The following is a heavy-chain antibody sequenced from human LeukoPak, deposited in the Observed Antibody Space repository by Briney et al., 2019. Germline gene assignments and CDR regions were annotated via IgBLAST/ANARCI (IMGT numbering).Heavy chain of an antibody. CDR3: ARGGEVTYYDFWSGYYSAFDI. CDR1: GYTFTSYD. D-gene: IGHD3-3*01. Sequence: ASVKVSCKASGYTFTSYDINWVRQATGQGLEWMGWMNPNSGNTGYAQKSQGRVTMTRNTSISTAYMELSSLRSEDTAVYYCARGGEVTYYDFWSGYYSAFDIWGQGTMVTVSS. CDR2: MNPNSGNT. V-gene: IGHV1-8*01. J-gene: IGHJ3*02.